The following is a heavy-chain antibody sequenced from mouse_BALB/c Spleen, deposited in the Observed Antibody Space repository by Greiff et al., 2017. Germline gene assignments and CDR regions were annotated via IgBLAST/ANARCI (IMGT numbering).Heavy chain of an antibody. V-gene: IGHV5-17*02. D-gene: IGHD2-1*01. J-gene: IGHJ2*01. CDR1: GFTFSSFG. Sequence: EVQRVESGGGLVQPGGSRKLSCAASGFTFSSFGMHWVRQAPEKGLEWVAYISSGSSTIYYADTVKGRFTISRDNPKNTLFLQMTSLKSEDTAMYYCARVPSYYGNYLYYFDYWGQGTTLTVSS. CDR3: ARVPSYYGNYLYYFDY. CDR2: ISSGSSTI.